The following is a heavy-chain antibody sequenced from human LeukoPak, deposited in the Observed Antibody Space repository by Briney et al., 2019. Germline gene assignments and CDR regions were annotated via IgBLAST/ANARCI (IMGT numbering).Heavy chain of an antibody. CDR2: AFYSGKT. CDR1: GGPISIRGHY. Sequence: YPSETLSLTCTVSGGPISIRGHYWGWIRQPPGKGLEWIGSAFYSGKTYYNPSLKSRLSVSVDTSNNQFSLKLTSVTAADTAVYYCGRHFSTTSGDYWGQGTLVTVSS. V-gene: IGHV4-39*01. J-gene: IGHJ4*02. CDR3: GRHFSTTSGDY. D-gene: IGHD3/OR15-3a*01.